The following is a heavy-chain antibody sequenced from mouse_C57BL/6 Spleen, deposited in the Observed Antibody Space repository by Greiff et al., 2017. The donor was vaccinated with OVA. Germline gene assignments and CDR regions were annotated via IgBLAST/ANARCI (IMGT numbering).Heavy chain of an antibody. V-gene: IGHV14-3*01. Sequence: EVKLVESVAELVRPGASVKLSCTASGFNIKNTYMHWVKQRPEQGLEWIGRIDPANGNTKYAPKFQGKATITADTSSNTAYLQLSSLTSEDTAIYYCARYYYSNEDYAMDYWGQGTSVTVSS. CDR1: GFNIKNTY. D-gene: IGHD2-5*01. CDR3: ARYYYSNEDYAMDY. CDR2: IDPANGNT. J-gene: IGHJ4*01.